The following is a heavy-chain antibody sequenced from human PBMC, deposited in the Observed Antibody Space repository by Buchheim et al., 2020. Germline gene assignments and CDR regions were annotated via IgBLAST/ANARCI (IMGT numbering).Heavy chain of an antibody. J-gene: IGHJ4*02. D-gene: IGHD1-26*01. CDR1: GFTFSDAW. CDR3: TTVSGSYYSVNY. V-gene: IGHV3-15*01. Sequence: EVQLVESGGGLVKPGGSLRLSCAASGFTFSDAWMSWVRQAPGKGLEWVGRFKSKADGGATDYAAPVKGRFTISRDDSKNTLYLQMNSLKTGDTAVYYRTTVSGSYYSVNYWGQGTL. CDR2: FKSKADGGAT.